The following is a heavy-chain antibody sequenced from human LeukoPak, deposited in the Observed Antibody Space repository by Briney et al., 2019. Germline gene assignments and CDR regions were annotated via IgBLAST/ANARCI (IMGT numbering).Heavy chain of an antibody. V-gene: IGHV1-2*02. CDR2: INPNSGGT. CDR3: ARPEGSWRYRNWFDP. Sequence: ASVEVSCKASGYTFTGYYMHWVRPAPGQGLEWMGCINPNSGGTNYAQKFQGRVTMTRDTSISTAYMELSRLRSVDTAVYYCARPEGSWRYRNWFDPWGQGTLVTVSS. J-gene: IGHJ5*02. CDR1: GYTFTGYY. D-gene: IGHD6-13*01.